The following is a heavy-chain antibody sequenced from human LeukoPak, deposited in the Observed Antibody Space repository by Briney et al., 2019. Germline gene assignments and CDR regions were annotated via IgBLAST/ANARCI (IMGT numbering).Heavy chain of an antibody. CDR3: ARGEPDSYGGPVEDY. D-gene: IGHD5-18*01. J-gene: IGHJ4*02. CDR1: GGSISSYY. V-gene: IGHV4-59*01. CDR2: IYYSGST. Sequence: ASETLSLNRPVSGGSISSYYWSWIRQPPGKGLEWTGYIYYSGSTNYNPSLKRRVTISVDTSKNQFSLKLSSVPAADTAVYYCARGEPDSYGGPVEDYWGQGTLVTVSS.